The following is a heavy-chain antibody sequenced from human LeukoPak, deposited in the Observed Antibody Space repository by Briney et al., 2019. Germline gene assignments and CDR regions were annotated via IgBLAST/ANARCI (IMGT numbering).Heavy chain of an antibody. CDR1: GGSFSGYY. CDR2: INHSGST. CDR3: AREKGYYDSSGSRRIYYFDY. V-gene: IGHV4-34*01. Sequence: NPSETLSLTCAVYGGSFSGYYWSWIRQPPGKGLEWIGEINHSGSTNYNPSLKSRVTISVDTSKNQFSLKLSSVTAADTAVYYCAREKGYYDSSGSRRIYYFDYWGQGTLVTVSS. J-gene: IGHJ4*02. D-gene: IGHD3-22*01.